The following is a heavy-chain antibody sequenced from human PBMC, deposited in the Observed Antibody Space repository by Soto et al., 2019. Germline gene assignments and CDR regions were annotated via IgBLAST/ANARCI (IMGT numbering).Heavy chain of an antibody. CDR1: GYTFTNYY. Sequence: ASVKVSCKASGYTFTNYYLHWVRQAPGQGPEWMGIINPSGGSTSYAQNFQGRVTLTSDTSTSTVYLDLSSLRSNDTAVYYCARGRPRTSGYSSSWYRGFDYWGQGTLVTVSS. V-gene: IGHV1-46*01. CDR2: INPSGGST. D-gene: IGHD6-13*01. J-gene: IGHJ4*02. CDR3: ARGRPRTSGYSSSWYRGFDY.